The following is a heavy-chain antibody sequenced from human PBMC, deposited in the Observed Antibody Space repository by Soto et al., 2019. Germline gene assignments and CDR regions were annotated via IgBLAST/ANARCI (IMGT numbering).Heavy chain of an antibody. D-gene: IGHD3-10*01. V-gene: IGHV4-59*01. CDR2: IYYSGST. CDR3: ARKVAVRGDPGYGMDV. Sequence: QVQLQESGPGLVKPSETLSLTCTVSGGSISSYYWSWIRQPPGKGLEWIGYIYYSGSTNYNPSLKSRVTISVDTSKNQSSLKLSSVTAADTAVYYCARKVAVRGDPGYGMDVWGQGTTVTVSS. CDR1: GGSISSYY. J-gene: IGHJ6*02.